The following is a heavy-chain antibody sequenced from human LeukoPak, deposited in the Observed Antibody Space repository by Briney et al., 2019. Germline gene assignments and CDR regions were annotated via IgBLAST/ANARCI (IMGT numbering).Heavy chain of an antibody. V-gene: IGHV3-7*01. CDR2: IKQDGSRI. J-gene: IGHJ4*02. Sequence: GGSLRLSCAASGFTFSSYWMSWVRQAPGKGLEWVANIKQDGSRIHYVDSVKGRFTISRDNAKNSLYLQMNSLRAEDTAVCYCARDPGIAAAGTVGYFDFWGQGTLVTVSS. D-gene: IGHD6-13*01. CDR3: ARDPGIAAAGTVGYFDF. CDR1: GFTFSSYW.